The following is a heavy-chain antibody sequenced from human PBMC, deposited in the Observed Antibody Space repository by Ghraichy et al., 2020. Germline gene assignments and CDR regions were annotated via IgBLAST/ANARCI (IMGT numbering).Heavy chain of an antibody. Sequence: GGSLRLSCAASGFTFSSYGMHWVRQAPGKGLEWVAVISYDGSNKYYADSVKGRFTISRDNSKNTLYLQMNSLRAEDTAVYYCAKDLIAGRVNYWGQGTLVTVSS. V-gene: IGHV3-30*18. CDR2: ISYDGSNK. CDR3: AKDLIAGRVNY. D-gene: IGHD3/OR15-3a*01. CDR1: GFTFSSYG. J-gene: IGHJ4*02.